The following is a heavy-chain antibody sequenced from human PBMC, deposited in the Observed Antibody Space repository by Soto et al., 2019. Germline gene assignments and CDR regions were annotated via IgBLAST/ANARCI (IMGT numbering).Heavy chain of an antibody. CDR3: AKDLRRWGSSVDAFDI. J-gene: IGHJ3*02. Sequence: EVQLLESGGGLVQPGGSLRLSCAASGFTFSSYVMSWVRQAPGKGLEWVSAISGSGGSTYYADSVKGRFTISRDNSKNTLYLQMNSLRAEDTAVYYCAKDLRRWGSSVDAFDIWGQGTMVTVSS. V-gene: IGHV3-23*01. CDR1: GFTFSSYV. D-gene: IGHD6-6*01. CDR2: ISGSGGST.